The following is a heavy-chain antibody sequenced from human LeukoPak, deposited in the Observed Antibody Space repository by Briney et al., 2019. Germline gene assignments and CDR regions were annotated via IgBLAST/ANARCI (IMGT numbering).Heavy chain of an antibody. CDR1: GGSFSGYY. CDR2: INHSGST. V-gene: IGHV4-34*01. J-gene: IGHJ5*02. Sequence: SETLSLTCAVYGGSFSGYYWSWIRQPPGKGLEWIGEINHSGSTNYNPSLKSRVTISVDTSKNQFSLKLSSVTAADTAVYYCTRAIGAAGILWFDPWGQGTLVSVSS. D-gene: IGHD6-13*01. CDR3: TRAIGAAGILWFDP.